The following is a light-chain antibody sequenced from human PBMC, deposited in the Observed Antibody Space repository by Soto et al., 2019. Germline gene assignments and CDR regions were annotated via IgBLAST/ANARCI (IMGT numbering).Light chain of an antibody. CDR3: QQAHSFPIT. CDR1: QRISTW. CDR2: AAS. J-gene: IGKJ5*01. V-gene: IGKV1-12*01. Sequence: IQMTQSPSNLSSSVGDGVTITCRASQRISTWLAWYQQKPGKAPKVLIYAASSLQTGVPSRFSGSGSGTEFTITISSLQTDDGSTYFCQQAHSFPITFGQGTRLEIK.